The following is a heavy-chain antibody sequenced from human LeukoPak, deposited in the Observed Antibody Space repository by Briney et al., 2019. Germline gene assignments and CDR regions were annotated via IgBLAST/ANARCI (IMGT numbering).Heavy chain of an antibody. V-gene: IGHV3-23*01. CDR2: ISGSGGST. CDR3: AKDDYYYDSSGSGAFDI. Sequence: GGSLRLSCAASGFTFSSYAMSWFRQAPGKGLEWVSAISGSGGSTYYADSVKGRFTISRDNSKNTLYLQMNSLRAEDTAVYYCAKDDYYYDSSGSGAFDIWGQGTMVTVSS. CDR1: GFTFSSYA. J-gene: IGHJ3*02. D-gene: IGHD3-22*01.